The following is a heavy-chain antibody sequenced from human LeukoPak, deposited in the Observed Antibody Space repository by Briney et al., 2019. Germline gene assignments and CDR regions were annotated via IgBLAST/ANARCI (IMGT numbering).Heavy chain of an antibody. Sequence: GGSLRLSFAASGFPFSYYYVSWIRPAPGKGLGWVSYISSSSSYTNYADSVKGRFTISRDNAKNSLYLQMNSLRAEDTAVYYCASTVVWEAFDIWGQGTMVTVSS. CDR2: ISSSSSYT. J-gene: IGHJ3*02. CDR3: ASTVVWEAFDI. D-gene: IGHD1-26*01. V-gene: IGHV3-11*06. CDR1: GFPFSYYY.